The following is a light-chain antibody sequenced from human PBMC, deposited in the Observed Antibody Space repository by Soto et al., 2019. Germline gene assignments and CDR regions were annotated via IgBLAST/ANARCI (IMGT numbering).Light chain of an antibody. Sequence: QSVLTQPPSVSGPPGQRVTISCSGSSSNIGTNSVNWYQEVPGTAPKLLMHSNNLRPSGVPERISGSKFGTAASLAISGLRSEDEAVYYCASWDDRLGAVIFGGGTKLTVL. CDR2: SNN. V-gene: IGLV1-47*02. CDR3: ASWDDRLGAVI. CDR1: SSNIGTNS. J-gene: IGLJ2*01.